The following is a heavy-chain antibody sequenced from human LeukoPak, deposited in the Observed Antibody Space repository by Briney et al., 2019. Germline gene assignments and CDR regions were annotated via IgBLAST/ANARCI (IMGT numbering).Heavy chain of an antibody. V-gene: IGHV1-69*13. CDR3: ARDVPPGTAIPLDY. D-gene: IGHD5-18*01. CDR2: IIPIFGTA. Sequence: SVKVSCKASGGTFSSYAISWVRQAPGQGLEWMGGIIPIFGTANYAQKFQGRVTITADESTSTAYMKLSSLRSEDTAVYYCARDVPPGTAIPLDYWGQGTLVTVSS. J-gene: IGHJ4*02. CDR1: GGTFSSYA.